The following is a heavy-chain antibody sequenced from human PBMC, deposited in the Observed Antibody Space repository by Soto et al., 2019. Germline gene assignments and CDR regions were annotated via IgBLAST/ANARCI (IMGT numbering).Heavy chain of an antibody. Sequence: SETLSLTCLVSDGSMNSDSSYWVWIRQPPGKGLEWIGVINHSGSTYHNLSLKGRVTMSVDASRNQFSLKLTSMTAADTAVYYCARLGGYVSVGYYYLWDSWGQGTLVTVSS. CDR1: DGSMNSDSSY. D-gene: IGHD3-22*01. CDR3: ARLGGYVSVGYYYLWDS. V-gene: IGHV4-39*01. CDR2: INHSGST. J-gene: IGHJ4*02.